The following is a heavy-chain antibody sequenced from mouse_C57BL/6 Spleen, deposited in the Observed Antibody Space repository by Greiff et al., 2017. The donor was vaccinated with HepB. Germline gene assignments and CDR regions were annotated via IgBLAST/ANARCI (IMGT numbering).Heavy chain of an antibody. Sequence: VQLQQSGPELVKPGASVKISCKASGYAFSSSWMNWVKQRPGQGLEWIGRIYPGDGDTNYNGKFKGKATLTADKSSSTAYMQLSSLTSEDSAVYFCARYDYVWYFDVWGTGTTVTVSS. J-gene: IGHJ1*03. V-gene: IGHV1-82*01. CDR1: GYAFSSSW. D-gene: IGHD2-4*01. CDR2: IYPGDGDT. CDR3: ARYDYVWYFDV.